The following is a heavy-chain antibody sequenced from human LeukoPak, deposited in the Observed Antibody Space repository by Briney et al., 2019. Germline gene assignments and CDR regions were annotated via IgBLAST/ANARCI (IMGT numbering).Heavy chain of an antibody. CDR3: AKDWTYMVRGVINWFDP. Sequence: SCKASGGTFSSYAMSWVRQAPGKGLEWVSAISGSGGSTYYADSVKGRFTISRDNSKNTLYLQMNSLRAEDTAVYYCAKDWTYMVRGVINWFDPWGQGTLVTVSS. CDR1: GGTFSSYA. J-gene: IGHJ5*02. CDR2: ISGSGGST. D-gene: IGHD3-10*01. V-gene: IGHV3-23*01.